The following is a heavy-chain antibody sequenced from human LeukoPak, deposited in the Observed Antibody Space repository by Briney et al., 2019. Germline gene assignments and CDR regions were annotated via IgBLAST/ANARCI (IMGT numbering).Heavy chain of an antibody. CDR3: AAPSSSGWYWYYGMDV. V-gene: IGHV4-30-2*01. D-gene: IGHD6-19*01. CDR1: GGSISSGGYS. CDR2: IYHSGST. Sequence: SETLSLTCAVSGGSISSGGYSWSWIRQPPGKGLEWIGYIYHSGSTYYNPSLKSRVTISVDRSKNQFSLKLSSVTAADTAVYYCAAPSSSGWYWYYGMDVWGQGTTVTVSS. J-gene: IGHJ6*02.